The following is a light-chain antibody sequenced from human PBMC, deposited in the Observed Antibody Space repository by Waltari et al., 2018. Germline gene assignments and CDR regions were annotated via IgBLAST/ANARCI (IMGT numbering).Light chain of an antibody. V-gene: IGKV1-5*03. Sequence: TQMTQSPSTLSASVGDRVTITCRASQSISIWLAWYQQRPGKAPKLLIYKASSLESGVPSRFSGSGSGTEFTLTISSLQPDDFATYYCQHYNTYPFTFGPGTKVDIK. CDR2: KAS. CDR3: QHYNTYPFT. CDR1: QSISIW. J-gene: IGKJ3*01.